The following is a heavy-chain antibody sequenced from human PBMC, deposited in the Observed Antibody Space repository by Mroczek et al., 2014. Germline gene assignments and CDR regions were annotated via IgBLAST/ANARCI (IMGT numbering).Heavy chain of an antibody. CDR3: ARVEGGSGRLELGYYGMDV. J-gene: IGHJ6*02. Sequence: QVQLVQSGAEVRKPGSSVKVSCKASGYTFTSYDINWVRQATGQGLEWMGWMNPNSGNTGYAQKFQGRVTMTRNTSISTAYMELSSLRSEDTAVYYCARVEGGSGRLELGYYGMDVWGQGTTVTVSS. CDR2: MNPNSGNT. D-gene: IGHD1-7*01. CDR1: GYTFTSYD. V-gene: IGHV1-8*01.